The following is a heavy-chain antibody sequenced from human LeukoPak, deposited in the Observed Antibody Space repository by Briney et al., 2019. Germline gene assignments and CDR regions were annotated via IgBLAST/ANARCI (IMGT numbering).Heavy chain of an antibody. D-gene: IGHD5-18*01. CDR1: GGSFSGYY. CDR2: INHSGST. V-gene: IGHV4-34*01. CDR3: ASGGYSYYHPIDY. Sequence: SETLSLTCAVYGGSFSGYYWSWIRQPPGKGLEWIGEINHSGSTNYNPSLKSRVTISVDTSKNQFSLKLSSVTAADTAVYYCASGGYSYYHPIDYWGQGTLVIVSS. J-gene: IGHJ4*02.